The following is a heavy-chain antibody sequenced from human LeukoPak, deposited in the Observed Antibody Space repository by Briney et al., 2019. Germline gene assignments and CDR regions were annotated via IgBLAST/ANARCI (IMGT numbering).Heavy chain of an antibody. V-gene: IGHV1-18*01. CDR3: ARVADPNYDFWSGYFTGVDY. D-gene: IGHD3-3*01. J-gene: IGHJ4*02. CDR1: GYTFTSYG. CDR2: ISAYNGNT. Sequence: ASVKVSCKASGYTFTSYGISWVRQAPGQVLEWMGWISAYNGNTNYAQKLQGRVTMTTDTSTSTAYMELRSLRSDDTAVYYCARVADPNYDFWSGYFTGVDYWGQGTLVTVSS.